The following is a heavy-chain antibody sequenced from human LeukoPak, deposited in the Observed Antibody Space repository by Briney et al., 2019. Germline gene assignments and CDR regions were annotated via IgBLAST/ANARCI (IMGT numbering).Heavy chain of an antibody. V-gene: IGHV4-34*01. CDR3: AREVTVAVRFDY. D-gene: IGHD6-19*01. Sequence: SETLSLTCAVYGGSFSGYYWSWIRQPPGKGLEWIGEINHSGSTNYNPSLKSRVTISVDTSKNQFSLKLSSVTAADTAVYYCAREVTVAVRFDYWGQGTLVTVSS. CDR1: GGSFSGYY. J-gene: IGHJ4*02. CDR2: INHSGST.